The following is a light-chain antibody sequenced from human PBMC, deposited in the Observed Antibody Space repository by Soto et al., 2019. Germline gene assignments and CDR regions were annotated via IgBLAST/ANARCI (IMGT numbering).Light chain of an antibody. CDR1: QGITSY. J-gene: IGKJ1*01. V-gene: IGKV1-39*01. Sequence: DIQLTQSPSSLSASVGDIVTITCRVSQGITSYLAWYQQKPGKAPKLLISAASSLQSGVPSRFSGSGSGTDFTLTISSLQPEDFATYYCQQSYSTPRTFGQGTKVDIK. CDR2: AAS. CDR3: QQSYSTPRT.